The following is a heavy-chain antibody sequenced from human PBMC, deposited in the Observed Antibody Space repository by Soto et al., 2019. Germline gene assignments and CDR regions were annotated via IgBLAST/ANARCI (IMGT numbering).Heavy chain of an antibody. CDR2: ISVYNGNT. Sequence: GASVKVSCKASGYTFTSYDISWVRQAPGQGLEWMGWISVYNGNTNYAQKFQGRVTITRDTSASTAYMELSSLRSEDTAVYYCARFPRSGWYDNWFDPWGQGTLVTVSS. J-gene: IGHJ5*02. V-gene: IGHV1-18*01. D-gene: IGHD6-19*01. CDR1: GYTFTSYD. CDR3: ARFPRSGWYDNWFDP.